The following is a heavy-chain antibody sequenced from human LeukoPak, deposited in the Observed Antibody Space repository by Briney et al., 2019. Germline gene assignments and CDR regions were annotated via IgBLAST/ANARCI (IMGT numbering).Heavy chain of an antibody. Sequence: GASVKVSCTASGGTFSSYAISWVRQAPGQGLEWMGRIIPILGIANYAQKFQGRVTITADKSTSTAYMELSSLRSEDTAVYYCARGSSFEVWLTVWGQGTTVTVSS. J-gene: IGHJ6*02. V-gene: IGHV1-69*04. CDR3: ARGSSFEVWLTV. CDR2: IIPILGIA. CDR1: GGTFSSYA. D-gene: IGHD3-22*01.